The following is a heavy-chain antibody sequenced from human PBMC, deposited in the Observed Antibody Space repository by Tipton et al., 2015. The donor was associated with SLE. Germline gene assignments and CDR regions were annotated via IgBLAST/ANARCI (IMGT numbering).Heavy chain of an antibody. CDR1: GFTFTSSA. Sequence: QSGAEVKKPGTSVKVSCKASGFTFTSSAVQWVRQARGQRLEWIGWIVVGSGNTNYAQKFQERVTITRDMSTSTAYMELSSLRSEDTAVYYCAAGDYDFWSGYQYYFDYWGQGTLVTVSS. J-gene: IGHJ4*02. CDR3: AAGDYDFWSGYQYYFDY. D-gene: IGHD3-3*01. CDR2: IVVGSGNT. V-gene: IGHV1-58*01.